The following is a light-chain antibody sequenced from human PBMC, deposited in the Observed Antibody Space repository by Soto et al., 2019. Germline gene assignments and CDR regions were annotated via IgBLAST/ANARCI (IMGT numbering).Light chain of an antibody. CDR2: GAS. V-gene: IGKV3-15*01. CDR3: QQYYNWPYT. J-gene: IGKJ2*01. CDR1: QTVSSN. Sequence: EIVMTQSPVTLSVSPGERATLSFRASQTVSSNLAWYQQKPGQAPRLLIYGASTRATGIPARFSGSGSGTEFTLTISSLQSEDFAVYYCQQYYNWPYTFGQGTKLDIK.